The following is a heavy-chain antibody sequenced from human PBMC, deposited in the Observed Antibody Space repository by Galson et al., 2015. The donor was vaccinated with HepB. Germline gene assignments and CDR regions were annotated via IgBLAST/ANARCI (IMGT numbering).Heavy chain of an antibody. CDR1: GFTFSNYW. V-gene: IGHV3-7*01. Sequence: SLRLSCAASGFTFSNYWMSWVRQAPGKGLEWVANIKEDGSETHYVDSMKGRFTISRDNAKNSLYLQMNSLRAEDTAVYYCARHGFEGEVSYYFDYWGQGTLVTVSS. CDR3: ARHGFEGEVSYYFDY. D-gene: IGHD3-16*01. CDR2: IKEDGSET. J-gene: IGHJ4*02.